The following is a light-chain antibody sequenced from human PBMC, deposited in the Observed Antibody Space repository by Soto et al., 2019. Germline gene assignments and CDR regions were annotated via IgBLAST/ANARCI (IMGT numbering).Light chain of an antibody. CDR1: QSINSN. Sequence: IVMTQSPATLSVSPGERATLSCRASQSINSNLAWYQQKPGQAPRLLMFRASIRATGFPARFSGSGSGTEFTLTISSLQSEDFAVYYCQQHNNWPLTFGGGTKVEIK. J-gene: IGKJ4*01. V-gene: IGKV3-15*01. CDR2: RAS. CDR3: QQHNNWPLT.